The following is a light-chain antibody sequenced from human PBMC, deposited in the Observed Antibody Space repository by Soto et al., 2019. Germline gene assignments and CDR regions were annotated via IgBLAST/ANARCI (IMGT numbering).Light chain of an antibody. CDR1: SSDIGAYNY. J-gene: IGLJ2*01. V-gene: IGLV2-14*03. CDR2: NDS. CDR3: SSYTTSSTVV. Sequence: QSVLTQPASVSGSPGQSITISCTGTSSDIGAYNYVSWYQQHPGKAPKVMIHNDSSRPSGVSNRFSGSKSGNTASLTISGLQPEDEADYYCSSYTTSSTVVFGGGTKLTVL.